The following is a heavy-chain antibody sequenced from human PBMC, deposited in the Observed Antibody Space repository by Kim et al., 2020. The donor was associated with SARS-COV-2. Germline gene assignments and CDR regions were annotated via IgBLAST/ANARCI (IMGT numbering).Heavy chain of an antibody. V-gene: IGHV1-69*13. CDR2: IIPIFGTA. Sequence: SVNVSCKASGGTFSSYAISWVRQAPGQGLEWMGGIIPIFGTANYAQKFQGRVTITADESTSTAYMELSSLRSEDTAVYYCARSPYCGGDCYSGGMDVWGQGTTVTVSS. D-gene: IGHD2-21*02. CDR1: GGTFSSYA. J-gene: IGHJ6*02. CDR3: ARSPYCGGDCYSGGMDV.